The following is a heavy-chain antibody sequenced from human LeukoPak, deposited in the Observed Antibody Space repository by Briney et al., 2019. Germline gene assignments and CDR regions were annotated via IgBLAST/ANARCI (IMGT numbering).Heavy chain of an antibody. V-gene: IGHV1-2*02. CDR2: INPNSGGT. CDR3: ARGRDRYRGSRDCSSTSCYTKPLNWFDP. CDR1: GYTFTAYY. J-gene: IGHJ5*02. D-gene: IGHD2-2*02. Sequence: GASVKVSCKASGYTFTAYYMHWVRQAPGQGLEWMGWINPNSGGTNYAQEFQGRVTMTRDTSISTAYMELSRLRSDDTAVYYCARGRDRYRGSRDCSSTSCYTKPLNWFDPWGQGTLVTVSS.